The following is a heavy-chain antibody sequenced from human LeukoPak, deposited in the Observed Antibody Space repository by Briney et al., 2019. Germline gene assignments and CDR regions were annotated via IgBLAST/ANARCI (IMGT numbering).Heavy chain of an antibody. CDR1: GFSFSSIS. D-gene: IGHD2-21*02. CDR3: SRDTTYCGGGCYSLTDY. V-gene: IGHV3-21*01. J-gene: IGHJ4*02. CDR2: ISSSSDSI. Sequence: PGGSLRLSCAVSGFSFSSISMNWVRQAPGGGLEWGSSISSSSDSIYYADSLKGRVTISRDNAKNSLYLQMERRRAEDTAVYYCSRDTTYCGGGCYSLTDYWGQGTLVSVSS.